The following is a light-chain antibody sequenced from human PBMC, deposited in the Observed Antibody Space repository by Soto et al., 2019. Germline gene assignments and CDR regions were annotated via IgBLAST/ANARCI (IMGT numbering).Light chain of an antibody. Sequence: EIVVTQSPGTLSLSPGERATLSCRASQSVSSSYLARYQQKPGQAPRLLIYGASSRATGIPDRFSGSGSGTDFTLTISRLEPEDFAVYYCQQYGSSPRGYTFGQGTKLEIK. V-gene: IGKV3-20*01. CDR2: GAS. CDR3: QQYGSSPRGYT. CDR1: QSVSSSY. J-gene: IGKJ2*01.